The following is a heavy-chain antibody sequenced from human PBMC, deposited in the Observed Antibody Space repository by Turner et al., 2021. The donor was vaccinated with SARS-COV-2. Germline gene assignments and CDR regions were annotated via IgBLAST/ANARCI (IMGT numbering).Heavy chain of an antibody. D-gene: IGHD5-12*01. J-gene: IGHJ4*02. Sequence: QVQLVESGGGVVQPGRSLRLSCAASGFIFSSYAIYWVRQAPGKGLEWVAVISYDGSNKYDADSVKGRFTISRDNSKNTLYLQMNSLKTEDTAVYYCTTDPYSGYDLGLWYFDYWGQGTLVTVSS. CDR2: ISYDGSNK. CDR1: GFIFSSYA. V-gene: IGHV3-30*04. CDR3: TTDPYSGYDLGLWYFDY.